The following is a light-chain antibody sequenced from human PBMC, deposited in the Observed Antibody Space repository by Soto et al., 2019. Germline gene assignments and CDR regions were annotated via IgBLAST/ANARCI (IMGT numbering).Light chain of an antibody. CDR2: EVS. CDR3: ISYTSDVVRYV. J-gene: IGLJ1*01. CDR1: NSDVGIYDF. Sequence: QSVLTQPASVSGTHGQSITISCTGSNSDVGIYDFVSWYQHHPGRAPKLIVSEVSHRPSGVSNRFSGSKSGNTASLTISGLQSEDEADYYCISYTSDVVRYVFGTGTKVTVL. V-gene: IGLV2-14*01.